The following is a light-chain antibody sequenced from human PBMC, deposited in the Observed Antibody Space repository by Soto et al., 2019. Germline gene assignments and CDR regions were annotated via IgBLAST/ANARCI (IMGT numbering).Light chain of an antibody. CDR2: SNN. V-gene: IGLV1-44*01. CDR1: SSNIGSNT. Sequence: QSVLTQPPSASGTPVQRVTISCSGSSSNIGSNTVNWYQQLTGTAPKLLIYSNNQRPSGVPDRFSGSKSGTSASLAISGLQSEDEADYYCAAWDDSLNGAVFGGGTQLTVL. CDR3: AAWDDSLNGAV. J-gene: IGLJ7*01.